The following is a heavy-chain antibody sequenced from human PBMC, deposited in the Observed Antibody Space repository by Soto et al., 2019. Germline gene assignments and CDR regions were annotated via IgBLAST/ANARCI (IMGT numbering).Heavy chain of an antibody. D-gene: IGHD2-21*02. CDR3: ASRRVVVTAIADDY. CDR1: GFTFSSYS. J-gene: IGHJ4*02. V-gene: IGHV3-21*01. CDR2: ISSSSSYI. Sequence: EVQLVESGGGLVKPGGSLRLSCAASGFTFSSYSMNWVRQAPGKGLEWVSSISSSSSYIYYADSVKGRFTISRDNAKNSLYLQMNSLRAEDTAVYYCASRRVVVTAIADDYWGQGTLVTVSS.